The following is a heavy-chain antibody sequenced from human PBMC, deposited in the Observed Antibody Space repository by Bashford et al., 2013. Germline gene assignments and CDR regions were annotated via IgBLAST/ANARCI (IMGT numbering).Heavy chain of an antibody. J-gene: IGHJ6*03. D-gene: IGHD6-19*01. CDR3: ATESFWLVPGGFNMDV. CDR1: GFTFSSYW. V-gene: IGHV3-15*01. CDR2: IKDKTNGGTT. Sequence: SGGSLRLSCAASGFTFSSYWMSWVRQAPEKGLEWVGRIKDKTNGGTTDYAAPVKGRFTISRDDSKNMLYLQMNSLENEDTAVYYCATESFWLVPGGFNMDVWGKGTTVTVSS.